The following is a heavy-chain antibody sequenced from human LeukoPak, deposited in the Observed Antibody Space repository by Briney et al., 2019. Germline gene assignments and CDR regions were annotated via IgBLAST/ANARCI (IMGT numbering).Heavy chain of an antibody. J-gene: IGHJ4*02. CDR3: ASSTVEDYFDY. D-gene: IGHD4-11*01. CDR1: GASISSTSYY. CDR2: TYYRGTT. V-gene: IGHV4-39*07. Sequence: SDTLSLTCTVSGASISSTSYYWGWIRQPPGKGLEWIGSTYYRGTTYYNPSLKSRVTISVDTSKNQFSLQLSSVTAADTAVYYCASSTVEDYFDYWGQGGLVTVSS.